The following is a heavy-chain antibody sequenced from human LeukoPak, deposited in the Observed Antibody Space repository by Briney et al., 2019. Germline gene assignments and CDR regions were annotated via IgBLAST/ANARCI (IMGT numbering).Heavy chain of an antibody. J-gene: IGHJ5*02. D-gene: IGHD6-19*01. CDR1: GGSISSSSYY. CDR3: ARLGWDNWFDP. CDR2: IYYSGST. Sequence: SETLSLTCTVFGGSISSSSYYWGWIRQPPGKGLEWIGSIYYSGSTYYNPSLKSRVTISVDTSKNQFSLKLSSVTAADTAVYYCARLGWDNWFDPWGQGTLVTVSS. V-gene: IGHV4-39*01.